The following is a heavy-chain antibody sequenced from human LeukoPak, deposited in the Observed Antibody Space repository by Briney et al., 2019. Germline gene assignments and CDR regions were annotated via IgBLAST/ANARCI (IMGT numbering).Heavy chain of an antibody. Sequence: GGSLRLSCAASGFTFSSYSMNWVRQAPGKGLEWVSSISSSSSYIYYADSVKGRFTISRDNAKNSLYLQMNSLRAEDTAVYYCARDQMPILGATDLDYWGQGTLVTVSS. CDR1: GFTFSSYS. D-gene: IGHD1-26*01. CDR2: ISSSSSYI. J-gene: IGHJ4*02. CDR3: ARDQMPILGATDLDY. V-gene: IGHV3-21*01.